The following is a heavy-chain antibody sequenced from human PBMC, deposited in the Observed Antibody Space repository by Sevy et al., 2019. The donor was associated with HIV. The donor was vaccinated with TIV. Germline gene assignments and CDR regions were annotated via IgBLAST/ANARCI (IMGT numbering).Heavy chain of an antibody. D-gene: IGHD2-15*01. V-gene: IGHV1-69*13. CDR3: ARDRCSGGSCTYYYYYGMDV. J-gene: IGHJ6*02. CDR1: GGTFSSYA. Sequence: ASVKVSCKASGGTFSSYAISWVRQAPGQGLEWMGGIIPIFGTANYAQKFQGRVTITADDSTSTAYMELGSLRSEDTAVYYCARDRCSGGSCTYYYYYGMDVWGQGTTVTVSS. CDR2: IIPIFGTA.